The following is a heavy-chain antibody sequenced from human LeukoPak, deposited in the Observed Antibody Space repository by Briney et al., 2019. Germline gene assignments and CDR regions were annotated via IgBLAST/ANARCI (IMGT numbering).Heavy chain of an antibody. CDR2: IYPGDSDT. J-gene: IGHJ5*02. D-gene: IGHD3-3*01. Sequence: ESLKISCKGSGYSFTSYWIGWVRQMPGKGLELMGIIYPGDSDTRYSPSFQGQVTISADKSISTAYLQWSSLKASDTAMYYCARQRGLRITIFGVDSNWFDPWGQGTLVTVSS. CDR1: GYSFTSYW. CDR3: ARQRGLRITIFGVDSNWFDP. V-gene: IGHV5-51*01.